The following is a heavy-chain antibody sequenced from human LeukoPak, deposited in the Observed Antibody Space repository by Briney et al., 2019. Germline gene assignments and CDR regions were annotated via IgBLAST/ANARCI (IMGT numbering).Heavy chain of an antibody. CDR3: ARGPPRDFGTSGFYYNY. CDR2: INHSGST. Sequence: PGGSLRLSCAASGLIFSNNYMSWVRQPPGKGLEWIGEINHSGSTNYNPSLTSRVTMSVDTSKNQFSLKLSSVTAADTAVYYCARGPPRDFGTSGFYYNYWGQGTRVTVSS. J-gene: IGHJ4*02. V-gene: IGHV4-34*01. CDR1: GLIFSNNY. D-gene: IGHD3-22*01.